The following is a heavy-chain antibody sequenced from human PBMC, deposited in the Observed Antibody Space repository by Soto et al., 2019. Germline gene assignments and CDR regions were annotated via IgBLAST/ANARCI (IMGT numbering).Heavy chain of an antibody. V-gene: IGHV1-2*04. CDR2: INPNSGGT. Sequence: QVQMVQSGAEVKKPGASVKVSCKASGYTLTGYYMHWVRQAPGQGLEWMGWINPNSGGTNYAQKFQGWVTMTRDTSISTAYMELSRLRSDDTAVYYCARCYGDVSFYYYGMDVWGQGTTVTVSS. CDR1: GYTLTGYY. D-gene: IGHD4-17*01. CDR3: ARCYGDVSFYYYGMDV. J-gene: IGHJ6*02.